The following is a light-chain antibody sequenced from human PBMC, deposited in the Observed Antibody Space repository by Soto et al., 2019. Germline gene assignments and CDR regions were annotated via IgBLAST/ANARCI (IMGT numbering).Light chain of an antibody. J-gene: IGLJ3*02. CDR2: LSRDGRH. CDR1: SGHEDYS. Sequence: QLVLTQSPSVAASLGASVKITCSLTSGHEDYSVAWHQVQAGRGPRYLMKLSRDGRHYRGTGIPDRFSGSSSGADRYLNISRLQSADEADYYCQTWADGGTWVFGEGTKVTVL. V-gene: IGLV4-69*01. CDR3: QTWADGGTWV.